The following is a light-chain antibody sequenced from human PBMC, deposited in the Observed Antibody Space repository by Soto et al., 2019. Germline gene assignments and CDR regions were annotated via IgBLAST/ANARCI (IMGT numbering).Light chain of an antibody. CDR2: GAS. V-gene: IGKV3-20*01. J-gene: IGKJ1*01. CDR3: QPYGISPWT. CDR1: QSVSSNN. Sequence: EIVLTQSPGTLSLSPGERATLSCRASQSVSSNNLVWYQQKPGQAPRLLIYGASYRAAGIPHRFSVSGSGTAFTLTISRLEPEDFALYYCQPYGISPWTFGQGTKVEIK.